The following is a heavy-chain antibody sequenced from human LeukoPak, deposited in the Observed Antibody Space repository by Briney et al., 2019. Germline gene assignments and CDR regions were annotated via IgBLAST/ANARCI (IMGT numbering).Heavy chain of an antibody. J-gene: IGHJ5*02. D-gene: IGHD3-9*01. CDR3: AKGLMSGYYDILTGLA. CDR1: GFTFSSYA. CDR2: ISGSGGST. V-gene: IGHV3-23*01. Sequence: GGSLRLSCAASGFTFSSYAMSWVRQAPGKGLEWVSAISGSGGSTYYADSVKGRFTISRNNSKNTLYLQMNSLRAEDTAVYYCAKGLMSGYYDILTGLAWGQGTLVTVSS.